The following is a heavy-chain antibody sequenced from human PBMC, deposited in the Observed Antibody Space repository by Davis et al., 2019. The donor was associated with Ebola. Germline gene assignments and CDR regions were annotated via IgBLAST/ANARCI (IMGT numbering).Heavy chain of an antibody. CDR3: ARVTGYGNTGYYYGMDV. J-gene: IGHJ6*02. CDR2: ISSSSSYI. D-gene: IGHD5-18*01. V-gene: IGHV3-21*01. CDR1: GFTFSSYS. Sequence: LKISCAASGFTFSSYSMNWVRQAPGKGLEWVSSISSSSSYIYYADSVKGRFTISRDNAKNSLYLQMNSLRAEDTAVYYCARVTGYGNTGYYYGMDVWGQGTTVTVSS.